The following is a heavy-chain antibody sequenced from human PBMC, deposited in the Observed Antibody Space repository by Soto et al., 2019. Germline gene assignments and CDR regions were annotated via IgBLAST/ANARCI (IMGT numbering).Heavy chain of an antibody. V-gene: IGHV3-23*01. CDR1: GFTFSSYA. CDR3: AKDWDVYNNSSTIDY. D-gene: IGHD6-6*01. J-gene: IGHJ4*02. Sequence: GGSLRLSCAASGFTFSSYAMSWVRQAPWKGLEWVSAISGSGGSTYYADSVKGRFTISRDNSKNTLYLQMNSLRAEDTAVYYCAKDWDVYNNSSTIDYWGRGTVVTVSS. CDR2: ISGSGGST.